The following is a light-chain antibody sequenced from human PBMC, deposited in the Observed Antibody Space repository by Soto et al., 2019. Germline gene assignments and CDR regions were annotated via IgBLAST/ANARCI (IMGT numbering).Light chain of an antibody. CDR2: EVS. CDR1: SSDVGGYDY. Sequence: QSLLTDPASLSGSPGESSTISCTGTSSDVGGYDYGSWYQHRPGKAPKLMIYEVSNRRSGVSNRFSGSRSGNTASLTISGLQAEDAADYYCSSYPTRSTLLYVFGAGTKVTVL. V-gene: IGLV2-14*01. J-gene: IGLJ1*01. CDR3: SSYPTRSTLLYV.